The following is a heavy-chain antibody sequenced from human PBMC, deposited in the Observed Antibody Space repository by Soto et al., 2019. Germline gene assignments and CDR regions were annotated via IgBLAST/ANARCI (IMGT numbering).Heavy chain of an antibody. V-gene: IGHV4-31*03. Sequence: QVQLQESGPVLVKPSQTLSLTCTVSGGSISSGGYYWSWIRQHPGKCLEWIGYIYYSGSTYDNPDLKNRVTITVDTSKNQFSLKLSSVTASDTAVYYGARNPWDYWGQGTMVTVSS. J-gene: IGHJ4*02. CDR1: GGSISSGGYY. CDR3: ARNPWDY. CDR2: IYYSGST.